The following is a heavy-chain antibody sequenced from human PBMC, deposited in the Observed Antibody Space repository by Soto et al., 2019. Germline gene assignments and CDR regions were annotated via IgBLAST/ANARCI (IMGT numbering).Heavy chain of an antibody. CDR3: ARGGTRGFSGGAFDI. Sequence: QVQLVESGGGVVQPGRSLRLSCAASGFTFSSYGMHWVRQAPGKGLEWVAVIWYDGSNKYYADSVKGRFTISRDNSKNARDRQGNSLRAEDTAVYYCARGGTRGFSGGAFDIWGQGTMVTVSS. V-gene: IGHV3-33*01. CDR2: IWYDGSNK. D-gene: IGHD3-16*01. J-gene: IGHJ3*02. CDR1: GFTFSSYG.